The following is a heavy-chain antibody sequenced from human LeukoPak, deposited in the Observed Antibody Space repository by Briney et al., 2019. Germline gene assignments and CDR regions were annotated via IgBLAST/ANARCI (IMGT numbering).Heavy chain of an antibody. D-gene: IGHD3-3*01. CDR1: GFTFSSSV. CDR2: ISHDGSNE. V-gene: IGHV3-30*04. CDR3: ARGQHWRVESHAFDI. Sequence: GASLRLSCAASGFTFSSSVMHWVRQAPGKGLEWVAVISHDGSNEYYADSVKGRFTISRDNSKNTLFVQMNSLRAEDTAVYYCARGQHWRVESHAFDIWGQGTMVTVSS. J-gene: IGHJ3*02.